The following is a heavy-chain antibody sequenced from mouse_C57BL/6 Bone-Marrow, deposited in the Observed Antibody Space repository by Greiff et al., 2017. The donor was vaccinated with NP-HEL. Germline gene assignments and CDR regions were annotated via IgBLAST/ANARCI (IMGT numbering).Heavy chain of an antibody. J-gene: IGHJ1*03. CDR1: GYAFTNYL. CDR2: INPGSGGT. Sequence: VQLQQSGAELVRPGTSVKVSCKASGYAFTNYLIEWVKQRPGQGLEWIGVINPGSGGTNYNEKFKGKATLTADKSSSTAYMQLSSLTSEDSAVYFCASFPARLWYFDVWGTGTTVTVSS. D-gene: IGHD3-1*01. CDR3: ASFPARLWYFDV. V-gene: IGHV1-54*01.